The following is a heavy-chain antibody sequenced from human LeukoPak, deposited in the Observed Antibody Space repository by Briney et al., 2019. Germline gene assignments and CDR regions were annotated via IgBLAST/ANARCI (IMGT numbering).Heavy chain of an antibody. CDR1: GGSISSYY. V-gene: IGHV4-4*07. J-gene: IGHJ5*02. CDR2: IYTSGST. D-gene: IGHD2-15*01. CDR3: ARVLVVAATPTEVNNWFDP. Sequence: PSETLSLTCTVSGGSISSYYWGWIRQPAGKGLEWIGRIYTSGSTNYNPSLKSRVTMSVDTSKNQFSLKLSSVTAADTAVYYCARVLVVAATPTEVNNWFDPWGQGTLVTVSS.